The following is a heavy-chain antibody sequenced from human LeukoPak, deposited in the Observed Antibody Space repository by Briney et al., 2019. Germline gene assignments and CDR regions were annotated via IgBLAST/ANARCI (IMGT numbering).Heavy chain of an antibody. Sequence: SGGSLRLSCAASGFTFSSYGMHWVRQAPGKGLEWVAVISYGGSNKYYADSVKGRFTISRDNSKNTLYLQMNSLRAEDTAVYYCAKDVERLDYFDYWGQGTLVTVSS. CDR2: ISYGGSNK. J-gene: IGHJ4*02. D-gene: IGHD3-9*01. V-gene: IGHV3-30*18. CDR3: AKDVERLDYFDY. CDR1: GFTFSSYG.